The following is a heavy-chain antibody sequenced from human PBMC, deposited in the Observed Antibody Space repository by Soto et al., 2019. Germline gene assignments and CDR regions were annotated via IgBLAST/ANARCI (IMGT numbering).Heavy chain of an antibody. D-gene: IGHD6-19*01. V-gene: IGHV1-8*01. CDR3: ARDGVAAGNINFDY. Sequence: QVQLVQSGAEVKKPGASVKVSCKASGYTFTSYDINWVRQATGQGLEWMGWMNPNSGNTKYSPKLQDRVTITRDTSASTAYMELSSLRSEDAALYYCARDGVAAGNINFDYWGQGTLVTVSS. CDR2: MNPNSGNT. J-gene: IGHJ4*01. CDR1: GYTFTSYD.